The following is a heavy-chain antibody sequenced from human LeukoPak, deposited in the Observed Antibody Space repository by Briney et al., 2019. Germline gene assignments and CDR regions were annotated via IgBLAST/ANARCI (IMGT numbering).Heavy chain of an antibody. Sequence: GGSLRLSCAASGFTFSSYGMSWVRQAPGKGLEWDSAISGSGGSTYYADSVKGRFTISRDNSKNTLYLQMNSLRAEDTAVYYCAKSSSMIVVVRNYFDYWGQGTLVTVSS. CDR2: ISGSGGST. J-gene: IGHJ4*02. CDR1: GFTFSSYG. CDR3: AKSSSMIVVVRNYFDY. V-gene: IGHV3-23*01. D-gene: IGHD3-22*01.